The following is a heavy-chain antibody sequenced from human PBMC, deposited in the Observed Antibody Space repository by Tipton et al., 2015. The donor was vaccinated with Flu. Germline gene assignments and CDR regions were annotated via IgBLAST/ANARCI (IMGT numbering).Heavy chain of an antibody. J-gene: IGHJ3*01. CDR2: IYPAGGGI. CDR3: ARDKGGGTYTFDV. CDR1: GYTFTSYN. Sequence: QSGPEVKKPGASVKVSCKASGYTFTSYNMHWVRQAPGQGLEWMGIIYPAGGGISYAQKFQGRVIMTRDRSTGTVHMELSSLKSDDTAMYYCARDKGGGTYTFDVWAKGQWSPSLQ. V-gene: IGHV1-46*01. D-gene: IGHD1-1*01.